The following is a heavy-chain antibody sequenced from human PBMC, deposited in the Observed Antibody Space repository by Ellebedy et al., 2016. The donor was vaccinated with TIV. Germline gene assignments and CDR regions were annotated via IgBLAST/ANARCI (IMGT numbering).Heavy chain of an antibody. CDR3: TRASATVNFDV. D-gene: IGHD4-17*01. Sequence: GESLKISCAASGFTFSSYWVHWVRQAPGKGLVWVSRLNSDGYSISYADSVKGRFTISRDNAKKTLFLEMNSLRDEDTAVYYCTRASATVNFDVWGQGTMVTVSS. V-gene: IGHV3-74*01. CDR2: LNSDGYSI. J-gene: IGHJ3*01. CDR1: GFTFSSYW.